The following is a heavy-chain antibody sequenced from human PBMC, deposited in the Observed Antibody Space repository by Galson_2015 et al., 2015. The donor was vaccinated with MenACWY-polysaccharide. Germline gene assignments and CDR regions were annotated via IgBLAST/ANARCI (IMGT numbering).Heavy chain of an antibody. CDR3: ARERWVRGVFFDQ. J-gene: IGHJ4*02. D-gene: IGHD3-10*01. CDR1: GFTFSNFW. CDR2: IKQDGSEK. V-gene: IGHV3-7*01. Sequence: SLRLSCAASGFTFSNFWMSWVRQAPRKELEWVASIKQDGSEKYLVDSVKGRFTISRDNAENSLFLQMNSLRAEDTAVYYCARERWVRGVFFDQWGQGTLVTVSS.